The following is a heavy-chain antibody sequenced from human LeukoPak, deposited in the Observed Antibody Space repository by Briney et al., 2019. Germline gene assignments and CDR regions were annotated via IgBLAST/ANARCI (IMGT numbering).Heavy chain of an antibody. CDR1: GFTFSSYS. Sequence: GGSLRLSCAASGFTFSSYSMNWVRQAPGKGLEWVSSISSSSSYIYYADSVKGRFTISRDNAKNSLYLRMNSLRAEDTAVYYCARDSDGNFDYWGQGTLVTVSS. D-gene: IGHD3-10*01. CDR2: ISSSSSYI. V-gene: IGHV3-21*01. CDR3: ARDSDGNFDY. J-gene: IGHJ4*02.